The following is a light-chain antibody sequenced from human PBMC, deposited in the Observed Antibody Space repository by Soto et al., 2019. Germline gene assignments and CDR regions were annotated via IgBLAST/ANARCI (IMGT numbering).Light chain of an antibody. V-gene: IGLV2-8*01. CDR1: SSDIGTYDY. CDR3: TSYTGDDFTFV. J-gene: IGLJ1*01. Sequence: QSVLTQPPSASGSLGQSLTISCTGTSSDIGTYDYVSWYQQHPGRAPKLIIFEVSKRPLGVPDRFSGSKSGNTASLIVSGLQPDDEAEYHCTSYTGDDFTFVFGTGTKVTVL. CDR2: EVS.